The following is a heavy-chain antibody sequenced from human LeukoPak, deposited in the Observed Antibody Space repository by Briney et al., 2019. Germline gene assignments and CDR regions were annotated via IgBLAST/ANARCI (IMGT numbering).Heavy chain of an antibody. CDR1: GFTFDDYA. CDR2: ISWNSGSI. V-gene: IGHV3-9*01. J-gene: IGHJ4*02. Sequence: GGSLRLSCAASGFTFDDYAMHWVRQAPGKGLEWVSGISWNSGSIDYADSVKGRFIISRDNAKNSLYLQMNSLRAEDTALYYCAKDGSGTSSGRGYFDCWGQGTLVTVSS. D-gene: IGHD6-13*01. CDR3: AKDGSGTSSGRGYFDC.